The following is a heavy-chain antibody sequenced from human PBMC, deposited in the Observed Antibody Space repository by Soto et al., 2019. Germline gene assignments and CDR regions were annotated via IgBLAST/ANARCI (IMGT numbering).Heavy chain of an antibody. CDR1: GYSISSGDY. V-gene: IGHV4-38-2*01. CDR3: ARNISTYFDS. Sequence: PSETLSLTCAVSGYSISSGDYWGWIRQAPGKGLEWIGSVYYSGSTHYEPSLRGRIAISVDTLKSQFSLRLTSVTAADTAMYFCARNISTYFDSWGQGIPVTVSS. J-gene: IGHJ4*02. D-gene: IGHD3-9*01. CDR2: VYYSGST.